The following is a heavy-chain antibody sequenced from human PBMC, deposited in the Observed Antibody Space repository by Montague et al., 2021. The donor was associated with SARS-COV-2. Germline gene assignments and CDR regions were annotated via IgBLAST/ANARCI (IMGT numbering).Heavy chain of an antibody. Sequence: SETLSLTCTVSGGSISSRSYYWGWIRQPPGKGLEWIGSIYYSGSTYYXXXLKSRVTISVDTSKNQFSLKLSSVTAADTAVYYCARLASGWWELTLDYWGQGTLVTVSS. CDR3: ARLASGWWELTLDY. D-gene: IGHD2-15*01. J-gene: IGHJ4*02. V-gene: IGHV4-39*01. CDR1: GGSISSRSYY. CDR2: IYYSGST.